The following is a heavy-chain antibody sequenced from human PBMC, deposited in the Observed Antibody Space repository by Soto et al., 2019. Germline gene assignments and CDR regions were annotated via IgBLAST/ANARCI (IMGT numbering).Heavy chain of an antibody. J-gene: IGHJ4*02. CDR1: GGTFSSYT. D-gene: IGHD5-12*01. CDR2: IIPILGIA. Sequence: QVQLVQSGAEVKKPGSSVKVSCKASGGTFSSYTISWVRQAPGQGLEWMGRIIPILGIANYAQKFQGRVTITADKSTSTAYMELSSLRSEDTAVYYCARAGGEYSGYVPKYYFDYWGQGTLVTVSS. V-gene: IGHV1-69*02. CDR3: ARAGGEYSGYVPKYYFDY.